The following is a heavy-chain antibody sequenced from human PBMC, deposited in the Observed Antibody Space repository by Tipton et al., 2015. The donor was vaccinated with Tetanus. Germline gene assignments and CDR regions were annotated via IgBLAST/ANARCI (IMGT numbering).Heavy chain of an antibody. V-gene: IGHV4-30-4*01. Sequence: TLSLTCTVSGASFSSGDSYWSWIRQAPGKGLEWLGYISHSGTTNYNPSLMSRVTLSLDTARGQFSLKLTSVTAADAAVYFCARDRRDFAYDSRGFYSPLYYFDNWGQGVRVTASS. CDR3: ARDRRDFAYDSRGFYSPLYYFDN. J-gene: IGHJ4*02. CDR1: GASFSSGDSY. CDR2: ISHSGTT. D-gene: IGHD3-22*01.